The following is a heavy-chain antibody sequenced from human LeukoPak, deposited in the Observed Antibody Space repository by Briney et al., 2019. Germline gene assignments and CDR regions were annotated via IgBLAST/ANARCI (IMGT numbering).Heavy chain of an antibody. J-gene: IGHJ2*01. D-gene: IGHD6-13*01. CDR1: GFTFSNYW. Sequence: GGSLRLSCAASGFTFSNYWMSWVRQAPGKGPEWVANIKQDGSEKYYVDSVKGRFTISRDNAKNSLYLQMNSLRAEDTAVYYCARTYSISWYSEGWYFDLWGRGTLVTVSS. V-gene: IGHV3-7*01. CDR3: ARTYSISWYSEGWYFDL. CDR2: IKQDGSEK.